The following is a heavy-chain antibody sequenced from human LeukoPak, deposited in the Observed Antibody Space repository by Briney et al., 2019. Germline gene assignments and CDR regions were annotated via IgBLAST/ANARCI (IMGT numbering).Heavy chain of an antibody. CDR1: GGSISSYY. V-gene: IGHV4-4*07. J-gene: IGHJ6*03. CDR2: IYTSGST. Sequence: PSETLSLTCTVSGGSISSYYWSWIRQPAGKGLEWIGRIYTSGSTNYNPSLKGRVTMSVDTSKNQFSLKLTSVTAADTAVYYCARDVHQLGYYFHYMDVWGKGTTVTVSS. D-gene: IGHD6-13*01. CDR3: ARDVHQLGYYFHYMDV.